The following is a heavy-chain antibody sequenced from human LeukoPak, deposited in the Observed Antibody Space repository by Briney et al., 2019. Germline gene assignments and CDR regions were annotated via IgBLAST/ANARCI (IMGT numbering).Heavy chain of an antibody. CDR3: ARDRHYYGSGSENWFDP. D-gene: IGHD3-10*01. CDR1: GLTFSSYA. J-gene: IGHJ5*02. Sequence: GRSRRLSCAASGLTFSSYAMHWVRQAPGKGLEWVAVISYDGSNKYYADSVKGRFTISRDNSKNTLYLQMNSLRAEDTAVYYCARDRHYYGSGSENWFDPWGQGTLVTVSS. CDR2: ISYDGSNK. V-gene: IGHV3-30*04.